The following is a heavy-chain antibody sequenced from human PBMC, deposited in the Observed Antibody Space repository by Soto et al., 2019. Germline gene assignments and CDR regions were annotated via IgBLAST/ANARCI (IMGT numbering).Heavy chain of an antibody. CDR1: GYTFTGYY. CDR2: INPNSGGT. CDR3: ARGPNYDFWSGYYRPYNGMDV. J-gene: IGHJ6*02. Sequence: GASVKVSCKASGYTFTGYYMHWVRQAPGQGLEWMGWINPNSGGTNYAQKFQGWVTMTRDTSISTAYMELSRLRSDDTAVYYCARGPNYDFWSGYYRPYNGMDVWGQGTTVTVSS. D-gene: IGHD3-3*01. V-gene: IGHV1-2*04.